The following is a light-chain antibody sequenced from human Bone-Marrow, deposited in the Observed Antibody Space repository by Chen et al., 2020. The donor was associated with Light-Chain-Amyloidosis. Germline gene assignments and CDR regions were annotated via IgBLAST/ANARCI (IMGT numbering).Light chain of an antibody. CDR1: QTISSNY. J-gene: IGKJ4*01. Sequence: EIVLTQSPGTLSLSPGEGANLSCRASQTISSNYLTWYQHNVGQAPRLLIYGSSSRATGIPDRFTGSGSGTYFTLTINRLEPEDFAMYYCQQYGTSPLTFGGGTKVEIK. V-gene: IGKV3-20*01. CDR3: QQYGTSPLT. CDR2: GSS.